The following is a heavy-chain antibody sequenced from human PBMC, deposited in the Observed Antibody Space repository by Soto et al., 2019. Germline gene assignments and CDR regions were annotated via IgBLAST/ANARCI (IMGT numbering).Heavy chain of an antibody. CDR1: GFTFSSYA. CDR2: ISGSGGST. J-gene: IGHJ4*02. CDR3: APYYDSSGYFDY. D-gene: IGHD3-22*01. V-gene: IGHV3-23*01. Sequence: PGGSLRLSCAASGFTFSSYAMSWVRQAPGKGLEWVSAISGSGGSTYYADSVKGRFTISRDNSKNTLYLQMNSLRAEDTAVYYCAPYYDSSGYFDYWGQGTLVTVSS.